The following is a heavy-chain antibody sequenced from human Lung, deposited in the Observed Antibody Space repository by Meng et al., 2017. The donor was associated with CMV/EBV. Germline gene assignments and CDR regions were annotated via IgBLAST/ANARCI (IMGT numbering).Heavy chain of an antibody. V-gene: IGHV4-59*01. J-gene: IGHJ5*02. CDR1: GGSISSYY. D-gene: IGHD3-10*01. Sequence: QVQLQEPGPGLVKPSETLSLTCTVSGGSISSYYWSWIRQPPGKGLEWIGYIYYSGSTSYNPSLKSRVTISVDTSKNQFSLKLSSVTAADTAVYYCAREEGIGGFDPWGQGTLVTVSS. CDR3: AREEGIGGFDP. CDR2: IYYSGST.